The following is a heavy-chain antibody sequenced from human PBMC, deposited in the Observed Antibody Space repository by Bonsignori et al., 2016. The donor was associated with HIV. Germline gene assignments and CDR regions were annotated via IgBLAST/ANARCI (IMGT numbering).Heavy chain of an antibody. J-gene: IGHJ6*03. V-gene: IGHV4-4*07. Sequence: SETLSLTCTVSGGSIRSYYLNWIRQPAGKGLEWMGRIDTSGSTDYNPSLKSRVTMSVDTSKNQFSLKLTSVTAADTAVYYCARDGGPAPGPDYYYYMDVWGKGTTVTVSS. CDR3: ARDGGPAPGPDYYYYMDV. CDR2: IDTSGST. D-gene: IGHD3-16*01. CDR1: GGSIRSYY.